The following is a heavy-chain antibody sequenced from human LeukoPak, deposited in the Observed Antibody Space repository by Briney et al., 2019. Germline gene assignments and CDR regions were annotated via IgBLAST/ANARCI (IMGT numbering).Heavy chain of an antibody. D-gene: IGHD3-9*01. CDR3: ARWDVLRYFDWFLRDYYFDY. CDR1: GFTFSSYS. CDR2: ISSSSSYI. Sequence: GGSLRLSCAASGFTFSSYSMNWVRQAPGKGLEWVSSISSSSSYIYYADSVKGRFTISRDNAKNSLYLQMNSLRAEDTAVYYCARWDVLRYFDWFLRDYYFDYWGQGTLVTVSS. V-gene: IGHV3-21*01. J-gene: IGHJ4*02.